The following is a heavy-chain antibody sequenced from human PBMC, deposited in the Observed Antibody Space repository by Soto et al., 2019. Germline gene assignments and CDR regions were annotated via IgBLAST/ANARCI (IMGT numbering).Heavy chain of an antibody. CDR1: GFTFSSYS. V-gene: IGHV3-23*01. CDR3: AKDYQGYYDFWSGYYSSYDYIWGSYRHSDY. D-gene: IGHD3-3*01. CDR2: ISGSGGST. Sequence: GGSLILSCAASGFTFSSYSMSWVRQAPGKGLEWVSAISGSGGSTYYADSVKGRFTISRDNSKNTLYLQMNSLRAEDTAVYYCAKDYQGYYDFWSGYYSSYDYIWGSYRHSDYWGQGTLVTVSS. J-gene: IGHJ4*02.